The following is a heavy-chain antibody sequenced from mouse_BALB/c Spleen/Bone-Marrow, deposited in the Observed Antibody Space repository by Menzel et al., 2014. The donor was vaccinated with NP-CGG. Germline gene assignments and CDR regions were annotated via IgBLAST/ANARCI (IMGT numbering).Heavy chain of an antibody. V-gene: IGHV4-1*02. CDR3: AKSYYYGYVAY. Sequence: EVKLLESGGGLVQPGGSLKLSCAASGFAFSSYWMTWVRQAPGKGLEWIGEINPDSSTKNYTPSLKDKFITSRDNAKNTLCLQMSKVRSEDTAVYYCAKSYYYGYVAYWGQGTLVTVSA. D-gene: IGHD1-1*01. J-gene: IGHJ3*01. CDR1: GFAFSSYW. CDR2: INPDSSTK.